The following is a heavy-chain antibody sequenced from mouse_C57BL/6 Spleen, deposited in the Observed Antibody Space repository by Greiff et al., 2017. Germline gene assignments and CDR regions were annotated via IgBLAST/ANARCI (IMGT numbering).Heavy chain of an antibody. Sequence: EVQLQESGPGLVKPSQSLSLTCSVTGYSITSGYYWNWIRQFPGNKLEWMGYISYDGSNNYNPSLKNRISITRDTSKNQFFLKLNSVTTEDTATYCCASDYDDDDGYYFDYWGQGTTLTVSS. D-gene: IGHD2-4*01. J-gene: IGHJ2*01. V-gene: IGHV3-6*01. CDR3: ASDYDDDDGYYFDY. CDR2: ISYDGSN. CDR1: GYSITSGYY.